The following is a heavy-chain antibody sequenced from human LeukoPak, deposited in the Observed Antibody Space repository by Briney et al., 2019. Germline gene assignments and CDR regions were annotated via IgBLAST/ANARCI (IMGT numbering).Heavy chain of an antibody. CDR2: FDPEDGET. V-gene: IGHV1-24*01. Sequence: ASVKVSCKVSGYTLTELSMHWVRQAPGKGLEWMGGFDPEDGETIYAQKFQGRVTMTEDTSTDTAYMELSSLRSEDTAVYYCATGAXSTXVRGVIRRAFDIWGQGTMVTVSS. D-gene: IGHD3-10*01. J-gene: IGHJ3*02. CDR3: ATGAXSTXVRGVIRRAFDI. CDR1: GYTLTELS.